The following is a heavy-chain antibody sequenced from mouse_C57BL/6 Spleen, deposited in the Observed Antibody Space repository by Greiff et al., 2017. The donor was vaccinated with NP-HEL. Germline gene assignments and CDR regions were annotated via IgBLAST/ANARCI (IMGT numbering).Heavy chain of an antibody. CDR1: GFSFNTYA. V-gene: IGHV10-1*01. CDR3: VRQGYSNYEDAMDY. D-gene: IGHD2-5*01. Sequence: EAGGGLVQPKGSLKLSCAASGFSFNTYAMNWVRQAPGKGLEWVARIRSKSNNYATYYADSVKDRFTISRDDSESMLYLQMNNLKTEDTAMYYCVRQGYSNYEDAMDYWGQGTSVTVSS. CDR2: IRSKSNNYAT. J-gene: IGHJ4*01.